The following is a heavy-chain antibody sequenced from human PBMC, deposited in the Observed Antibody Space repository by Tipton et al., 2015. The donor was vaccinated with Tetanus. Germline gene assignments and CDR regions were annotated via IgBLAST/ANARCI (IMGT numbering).Heavy chain of an antibody. V-gene: IGHV1-69*06. CDR1: GGTFSSYA. J-gene: IGHJ4*02. Sequence: QLVQSGPEVKKPGSSVKVSCKASGGTFSSYAISWVRQAPGQGLEWMGGIIPIFGTANYAQKFQGRVTITADKSTSTAYMELSSLRSEDTAVYYCASQGYSYGVGTFDYWGQGTLVTVSS. D-gene: IGHD5-18*01. CDR2: IIPIFGTA. CDR3: ASQGYSYGVGTFDY.